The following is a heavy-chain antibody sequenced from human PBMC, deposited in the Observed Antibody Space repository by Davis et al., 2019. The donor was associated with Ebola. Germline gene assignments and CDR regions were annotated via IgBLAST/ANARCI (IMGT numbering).Heavy chain of an antibody. CDR1: GFTFSSYV. CDR2: ISGSGGNT. Sequence: GESLKISCAASGFTFSSYVMSWVRQAPGKGLEYISGISGSGGNTYYADSVEGRFTISRDNYKNTLFLQMNSLRAEDTAVYYCAKGDRTIYYYDTSLDYWGQGTQVTVSS. V-gene: IGHV3-23*01. J-gene: IGHJ4*02. D-gene: IGHD3-22*01. CDR3: AKGDRTIYYYDTSLDY.